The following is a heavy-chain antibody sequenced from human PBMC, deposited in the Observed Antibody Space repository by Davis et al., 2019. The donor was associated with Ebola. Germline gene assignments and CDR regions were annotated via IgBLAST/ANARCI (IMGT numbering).Heavy chain of an antibody. V-gene: IGHV3-21*04. CDR3: ARSETTTSFDH. Sequence: GESLKISCAASGFTFSSYSMNWVRQAPGKGLEWVSSISSSSSYIYYADSVKGRFTISRDNAKNSLYLQMTSLSADDTAVYYCARSETTTSFDHWGQGTLVTVSS. CDR1: GFTFSSYS. CDR2: ISSSSSYI. D-gene: IGHD4-17*01. J-gene: IGHJ4*02.